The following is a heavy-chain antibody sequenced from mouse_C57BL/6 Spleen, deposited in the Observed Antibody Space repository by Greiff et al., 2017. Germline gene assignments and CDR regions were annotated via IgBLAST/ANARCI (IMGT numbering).Heavy chain of an antibody. CDR3: AKGDYGDWYFDV. D-gene: IGHD1-1*02. CDR1: GFSLTSYG. Sequence: VKVVESGPGLVQPSQSLSITCTVSGFSLTSYGVHWVRQPPGKGLEWLGVIWSGGSTDYNAAFISRLSISKDNSKSQVFFKMNSLQADDTAIYYCAKGDYGDWYFDVWGTGTTVTVSS. V-gene: IGHV2-4*01. J-gene: IGHJ1*03. CDR2: IWSGGST.